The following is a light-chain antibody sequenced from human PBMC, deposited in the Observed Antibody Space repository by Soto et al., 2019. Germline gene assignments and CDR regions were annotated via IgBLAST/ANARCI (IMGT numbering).Light chain of an antibody. Sequence: QSALTQPRSVSGSPGQSVTISCTGTSSDVGRYNYVSWYQHHPGTAPKVMIYDVSERPSGVPDRFSGSKSGNTASLTISGLQAEVEADYYCCSYAGSPRFVFGPGTKLTVL. CDR1: SSDVGRYNY. CDR2: DVS. J-gene: IGLJ1*01. V-gene: IGLV2-11*01. CDR3: CSYAGSPRFV.